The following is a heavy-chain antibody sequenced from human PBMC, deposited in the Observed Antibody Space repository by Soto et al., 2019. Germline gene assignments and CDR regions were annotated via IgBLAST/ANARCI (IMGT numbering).Heavy chain of an antibody. V-gene: IGHV3-13*01. D-gene: IGHD2-8*01. J-gene: IGHJ2*01. CDR2: IGTAGDT. CDR1: GFTFSSYD. Sequence: EVQLVESGGGLVQPGGSLRLSCAASGFTFSSYDMHWVRQATGKGLEWVSAIGTAGDTYYPGSVKGRFTISRENAKNSLYLQMNSLRAEDTAVYYCARAPTRYCTNGVCPAGWYFDLWGRGTLVTVSS. CDR3: ARAPTRYCTNGVCPAGWYFDL.